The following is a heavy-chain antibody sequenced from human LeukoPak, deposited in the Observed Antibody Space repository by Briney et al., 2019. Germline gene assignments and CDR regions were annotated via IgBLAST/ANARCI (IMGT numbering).Heavy chain of an antibody. J-gene: IGHJ6*03. CDR2: IYPGDSDT. V-gene: IGHV5-51*01. D-gene: IGHD4-11*01. CDR1: GYSFTSYW. CDR3: ARTDYSNYPPYYYYMDV. Sequence: GESLKISCKGSGYSFTSYWIGWVRQMPGKGLEWMGIIYPGDSDTRYSPSFQGQATISADKSIRPAYLQWSSLKASDTAMYYCARTDYSNYPPYYYYMDVWGKGTTVTVPS.